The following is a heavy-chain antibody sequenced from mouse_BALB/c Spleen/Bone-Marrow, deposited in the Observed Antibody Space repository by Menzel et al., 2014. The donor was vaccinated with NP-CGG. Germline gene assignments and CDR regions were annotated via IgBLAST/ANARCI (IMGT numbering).Heavy chain of an antibody. J-gene: IGHJ2*01. CDR1: GFTFSSYT. V-gene: IGHV5-12-2*01. Sequence: EVKLQESGGGLVQPGGSLKLSCAASGFTFSSYTMSWVRQTPEKRLEWVAYISNGGGSIYYPDTVKGRFTISRDNAKNTLYLQMSSLKSEDTAMYYCARQIYFPYFDYWGQGTTLTVSS. D-gene: IGHD2-1*01. CDR3: ARQIYFPYFDY. CDR2: ISNGGGSI.